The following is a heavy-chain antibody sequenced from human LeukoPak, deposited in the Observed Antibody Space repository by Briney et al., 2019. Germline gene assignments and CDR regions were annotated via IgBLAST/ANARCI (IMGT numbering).Heavy chain of an antibody. V-gene: IGHV4-39*07. CDR1: GGSISSSSYY. CDR3: ARTYPRGVLEY. CDR2: IYYSGST. D-gene: IGHD1-1*01. J-gene: IGHJ4*02. Sequence: SETLSLTCTVSGGSISSSSYYWGWIRQPPGKGLEWIGSIYYSGSTYYNPSLKSRVTISVDTSKNQFSLKLSSVTAADTAVYYCARTYPRGVLEYWGQGTLVTVSS.